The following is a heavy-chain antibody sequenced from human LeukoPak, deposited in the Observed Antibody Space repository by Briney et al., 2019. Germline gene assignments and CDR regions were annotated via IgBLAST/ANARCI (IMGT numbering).Heavy chain of an antibody. CDR1: GFTLRTNW. Sequence: TGGSLRLSCAASGFTLRTNWMSWVRQAPGKGLECVANIKQDGSEKYYVDSVKGRFTISGDNAKNSLYLQMNSLRAEDTAVYYCARFSSSWYYFDYWGQGTLVAVSS. V-gene: IGHV3-7*01. CDR2: IKQDGSEK. CDR3: ARFSSSWYYFDY. J-gene: IGHJ4*02. D-gene: IGHD6-13*01.